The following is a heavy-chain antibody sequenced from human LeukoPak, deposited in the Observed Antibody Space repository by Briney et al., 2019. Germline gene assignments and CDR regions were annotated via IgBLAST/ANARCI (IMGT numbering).Heavy chain of an antibody. CDR2: ISGSGGST. Sequence: PGGSLRLSCAASGFTFSSYAMSWVRQAPGKGLEWVSAISGSGGSTYYADSVKGRFTISRDNSKNTPYLQMNSLRAEDTAVYYCAKLPTLYYYDSSGYYYFDYWGQGTLVTVSS. V-gene: IGHV3-23*01. CDR3: AKLPTLYYYDSSGYYYFDY. J-gene: IGHJ4*02. CDR1: GFTFSSYA. D-gene: IGHD3-22*01.